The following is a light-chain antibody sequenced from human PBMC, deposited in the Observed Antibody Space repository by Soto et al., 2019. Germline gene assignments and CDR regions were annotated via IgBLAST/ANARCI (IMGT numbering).Light chain of an antibody. CDR2: GAS. Sequence: EIVLTQSPGTLSLSPGERATLSCRASQSVSSSYLACYQQKPGQAPRLLIYGASSRATGIPDRFGGSGSGTDFPLTSSILAPEDFAVYYCQQYGNSRTFGEGTKVDSK. V-gene: IGKV3-20*01. J-gene: IGKJ1*01. CDR1: QSVSSSY. CDR3: QQYGNSRT.